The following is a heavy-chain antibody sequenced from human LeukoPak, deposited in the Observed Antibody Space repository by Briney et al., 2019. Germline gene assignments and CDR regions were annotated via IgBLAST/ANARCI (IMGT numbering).Heavy chain of an antibody. CDR3: AKGGGYEAQYYYYYLDV. J-gene: IGHJ6*03. CDR1: GFTFISYG. V-gene: IGHV3-30*02. Sequence: PGGSLRLSCAASGFTFISYGMQWVRQAPGKGLEWVAFIRYDGSNKYYADSVKGRFAISRDNSKNTPYLQMKSLRAEDTAVYYCAKGGGYEAQYYYYYLDVWGKGTTVTISS. D-gene: IGHD5-12*01. CDR2: IRYDGSNK.